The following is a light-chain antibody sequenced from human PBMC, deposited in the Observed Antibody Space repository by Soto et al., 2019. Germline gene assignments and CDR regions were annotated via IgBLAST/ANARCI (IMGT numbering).Light chain of an antibody. J-gene: IGKJ4*01. Sequence: VLTQSPATLSLSPGERATLSCRASQSLADYLAWYQQKPGQTPRLLIYNTSNRATGIPARFSGSGSGTDFTLTINSLEPEDFAVYYCQQRSRWLLTFGGGTKVEI. CDR2: NTS. CDR3: QQRSRWLLT. CDR1: QSLADY. V-gene: IGKV3-11*01.